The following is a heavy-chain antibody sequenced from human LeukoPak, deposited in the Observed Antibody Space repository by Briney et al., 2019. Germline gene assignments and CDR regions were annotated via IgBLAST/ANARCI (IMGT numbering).Heavy chain of an antibody. D-gene: IGHD1-14*01. Sequence: SETLSLTCTVSGGSISSSSYYWGWIRQPPGKGLEWIGSIYYSGSTYYNPSLKSRVTISVDTSKNQFSLKLSSVTAADTAMYYCAALTGGYFDYWGQGTLVTVSS. CDR3: AALTGGYFDY. CDR1: GGSISSSSYY. CDR2: IYYSGST. J-gene: IGHJ4*02. V-gene: IGHV4-39*01.